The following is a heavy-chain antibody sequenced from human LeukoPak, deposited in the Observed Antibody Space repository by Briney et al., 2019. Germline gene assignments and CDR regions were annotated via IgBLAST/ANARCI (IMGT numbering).Heavy chain of an antibody. Sequence: ASVEVSCKASGYTFTRNYINWLRRAPGQGLEWTGMIDPSGGGTAYAQKFQDRVTMTSDTSTSTVYMELNSLRSEDTAVYYCARLIGDYYDNSRSSYWHGHLDYWGQGALVTVSS. V-gene: IGHV1-46*01. D-gene: IGHD3-22*01. J-gene: IGHJ4*02. CDR3: ARLIGDYYDNSRSSYWHGHLDY. CDR2: IDPSGGGT. CDR1: GYTFTRNY.